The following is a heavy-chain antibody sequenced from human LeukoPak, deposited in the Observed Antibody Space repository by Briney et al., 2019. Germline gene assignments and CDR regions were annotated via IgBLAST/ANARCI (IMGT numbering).Heavy chain of an antibody. CDR3: VQKAPFPPRYSQL. Sequence: SGTRSLTCTVPDRSITTTYSSWIPRPPGKALEWIGYIYHSGTTNYKPSPYSPGTISVDTSTTPLPPNLSAVSAPHTPLYNRVQKAPFPPRYSQLWGQGTLVTVSS. D-gene: IGHD2/OR15-2a*01. CDR2: IYHSGTT. V-gene: IGHV4-59*01. J-gene: IGHJ1*01. CDR1: DRSITTTY.